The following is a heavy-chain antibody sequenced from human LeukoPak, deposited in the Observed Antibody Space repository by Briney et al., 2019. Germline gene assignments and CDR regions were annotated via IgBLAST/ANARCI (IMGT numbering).Heavy chain of an antibody. D-gene: IGHD5-24*01. V-gene: IGHV4-34*01. CDR2: INHIGST. J-gene: IGHJ4*02. CDR1: GGSLRAYY. CDR3: ARGSRWLQSYFDY. Sequence: PSETLSLTCDVYGGSLRAYYWSWIRQPPGKGLEWIGEINHIGSTNYNPSLKSRVSISEDTSKNQFSLKLSSVTAAGTAVYYCARGSRWLQSYFDYWGQGTLVTVSS.